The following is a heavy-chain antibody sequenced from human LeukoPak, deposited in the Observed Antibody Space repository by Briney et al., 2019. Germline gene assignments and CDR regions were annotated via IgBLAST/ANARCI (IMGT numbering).Heavy chain of an antibody. CDR2: IKSKTDGGTT. Sequence: GGSLRPSCAASGFTFSNAWMSWVRQAPGKGLEWVGRIKSKTDGGTTDYAAPVKGRFTISRDDSKNTLYLQMNSLKTEDTAVYYCTTTYYYDSSGYLDWFDPWGQGTLVTVSS. CDR1: GFTFSNAW. CDR3: TTTYYYDSSGYLDWFDP. V-gene: IGHV3-15*01. D-gene: IGHD3-22*01. J-gene: IGHJ5*02.